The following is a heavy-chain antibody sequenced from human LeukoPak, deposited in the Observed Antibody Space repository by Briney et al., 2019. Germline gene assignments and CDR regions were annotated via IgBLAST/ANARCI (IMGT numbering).Heavy chain of an antibody. CDR2: LYPGDSDS. D-gene: IGHD5-24*01. CDR1: GYSFFSNYW. J-gene: IGHJ4*02. V-gene: IGHV5-51*01. Sequence: GESLKISCKAYGYSFFSNYWIAWVRQMPGKGLEWMGILYPGDSDSRYSPSFQGQVTISADRSINTAYLQWSSLKASGTAMYFCARASRDGYNQNFDYWGQGTLVTVSS. CDR3: ARASRDGYNQNFDY.